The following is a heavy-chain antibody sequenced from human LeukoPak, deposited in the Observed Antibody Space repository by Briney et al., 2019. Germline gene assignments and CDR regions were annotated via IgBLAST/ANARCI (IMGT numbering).Heavy chain of an antibody. V-gene: IGHV3-11*04. Sequence: GGSLRLSCAASGFTFSDYYMSWIRQAPGKGLEWVSYISDSGSTVHYADSVKGRFTLSRDNAKKSLYLQMNSLRVEDTATYYCARTGYCSGGSCHGSYFYYMDVWGKGTTVTVSS. J-gene: IGHJ6*03. D-gene: IGHD2-15*01. CDR3: ARTGYCSGGSCHGSYFYYMDV. CDR1: GFTFSDYY. CDR2: ISDSGSTV.